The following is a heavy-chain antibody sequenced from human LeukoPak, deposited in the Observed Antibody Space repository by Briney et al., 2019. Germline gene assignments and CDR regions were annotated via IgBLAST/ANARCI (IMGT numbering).Heavy chain of an antibody. CDR1: GGSFSGYY. CDR2: FNHSGST. V-gene: IGHV4-34*01. J-gene: IGHJ4*02. CDR3: ARGKRGKGLKTYYYDSSGYWPIDY. D-gene: IGHD3-22*01. Sequence: SETLSLTCAVYGGSFSGYYWSWIRQPPGKGLEWIGEFNHSGSTNYNPSLKSRVTISVDTSKNQFSLKLSSVTAADTAVYYCARGKRGKGLKTYYYDSSGYWPIDYWGQGTLVTVSS.